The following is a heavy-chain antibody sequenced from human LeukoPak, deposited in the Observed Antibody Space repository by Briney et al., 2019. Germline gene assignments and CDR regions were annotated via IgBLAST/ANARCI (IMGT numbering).Heavy chain of an antibody. J-gene: IGHJ4*02. CDR1: GGSISSYY. CDR3: ASSEPHYDFWSGYYYY. Sequence: ETLSLTCTVSGGSISSYYWSWIRQPPGKGLEWIGYIYYSGSTNYNPSLKSRVTISVDTSKNQFSLKLSSVTAADTAVYYCASSEPHYDFWSGYYYYWGQGTLVTVSS. V-gene: IGHV4-59*01. CDR2: IYYSGST. D-gene: IGHD3-3*01.